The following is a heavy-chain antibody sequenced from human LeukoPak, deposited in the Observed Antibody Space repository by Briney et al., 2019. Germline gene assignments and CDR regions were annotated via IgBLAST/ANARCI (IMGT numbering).Heavy chain of an antibody. Sequence: GSSVKVSCKASGGTFSSCTISWVRQAPGQGLEWMGRIIPILGIANYAQKFQGRVTITADKSTSTAYMELSSLRSEDTAVYYCASPFIRNYSYGMNVWGQGTTVTVSS. V-gene: IGHV1-69*02. CDR2: IIPILGIA. CDR1: GGTFSSCT. J-gene: IGHJ6*02. D-gene: IGHD3-10*01. CDR3: ASPFIRNYSYGMNV.